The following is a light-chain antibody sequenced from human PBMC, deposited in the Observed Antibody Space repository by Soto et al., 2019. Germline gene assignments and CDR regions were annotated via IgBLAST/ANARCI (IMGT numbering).Light chain of an antibody. J-gene: IGKJ4*02. CDR1: QGISSY. V-gene: IGKV1-9*01. CDR2: DAS. CDR3: QQLNTYPFT. Sequence: DIQLTQSPSFLSASVGDRVTITCRASQGISSYLAWYQQKPGKAPKLLIYDASTLHSGVPSRFSGSESGTEFTLTISSLQPEDFATYYCQQLNTYPFTFGGGTKVEIK.